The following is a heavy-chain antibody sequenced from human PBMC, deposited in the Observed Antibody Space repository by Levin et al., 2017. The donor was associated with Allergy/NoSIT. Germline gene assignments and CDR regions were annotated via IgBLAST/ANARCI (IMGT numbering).Heavy chain of an antibody. J-gene: IGHJ6*02. CDR1: GFTFSSYA. CDR2: ISGSGGST. CDR3: AKWVGRDSSGWYSGSLFKRSEYYYYYYGMDV. D-gene: IGHD6-19*01. Sequence: ETLSLTCAASGFTFSSYAMSWVRQAPGKGLEWVSAISGSGGSTYYADSVKGRFTISRDNSKNTLYLQMNSLRAEDTAVYYCAKWVGRDSSGWYSGSLFKRSEYYYYYYGMDVWGQGTTVTVSS. V-gene: IGHV3-23*01.